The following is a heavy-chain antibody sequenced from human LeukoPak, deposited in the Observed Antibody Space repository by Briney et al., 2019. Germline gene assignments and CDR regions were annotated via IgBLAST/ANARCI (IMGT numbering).Heavy chain of an antibody. CDR1: GYSISSGYY. D-gene: IGHD3-22*01. CDR2: IYHSGST. CDR3: AKSNGYGLIDI. V-gene: IGHV4-38-2*02. J-gene: IGHJ3*02. Sequence: SETLSLTCTVSGYSISSGYYWGWIWQPPGKGLEWIGSIYHSGSTYYSPSLKSRVTISLDTSRNQFSLKLNSVTAADTAVYYCAKSNGYGLIDIWGQGAMVTVSS.